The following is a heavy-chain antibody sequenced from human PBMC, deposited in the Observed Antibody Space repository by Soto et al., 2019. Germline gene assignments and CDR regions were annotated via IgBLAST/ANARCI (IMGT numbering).Heavy chain of an antibody. CDR2: IYYSGST. Sequence: SETLSLTCTVSGGSISSGGYYWSWIRQHPGKGLEWIGYIYYSGSTYYNPSLKSRVTISVDTSKNQFSLKLSSVTAADTAVYYCARVSRGHSSGPYYFDYWGQGTLVTVSS. D-gene: IGHD3-22*01. V-gene: IGHV4-31*03. CDR1: GGSISSGGYY. CDR3: ARVSRGHSSGPYYFDY. J-gene: IGHJ4*02.